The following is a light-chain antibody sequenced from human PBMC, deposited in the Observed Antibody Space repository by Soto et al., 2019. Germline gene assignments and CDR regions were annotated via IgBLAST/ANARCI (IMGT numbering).Light chain of an antibody. CDR3: LQRSDWRT. V-gene: IGKV3-11*01. J-gene: IGKJ1*01. Sequence: EIVLTQSPGTLSLSPGERATLSCRASDGVGRSLAWFQQRPGQAPSLLIYDASNRATGIPARFSGSGSGTDFTLTISRLEPEDFAVDDCLQRSDWRTFGRGTKVDIK. CDR1: DGVGRS. CDR2: DAS.